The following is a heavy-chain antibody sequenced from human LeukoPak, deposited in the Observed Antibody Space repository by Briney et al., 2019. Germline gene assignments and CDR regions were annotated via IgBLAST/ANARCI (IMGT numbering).Heavy chain of an antibody. CDR1: GYTFTGYY. CDR3: AGAQTALGYCSSTSCAYYYYYMDA. Sequence: ASVKVSCKASGYTFTGYYMHWVRQAPGQGLEWMGWINPNSGGTNYAQKFQGRVTMTRDTSISTAYMELSRLRSDDTAVYYCAGAQTALGYCSSTSCAYYYYYMDAWGKGTTVTVSS. CDR2: INPNSGGT. V-gene: IGHV1-2*02. D-gene: IGHD2-2*01. J-gene: IGHJ6*03.